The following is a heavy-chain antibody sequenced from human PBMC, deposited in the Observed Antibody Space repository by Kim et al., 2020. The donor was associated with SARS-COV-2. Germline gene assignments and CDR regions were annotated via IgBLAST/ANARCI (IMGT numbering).Heavy chain of an antibody. J-gene: IGHJ5*02. CDR3: AKWENGFS. V-gene: IGHV3-53*01. CDR2: GGGT. Sequence: GGGTAYADSVKGRFTVSGDKSKNTLSLQMDSLRVDDTAVYYCAKWENGFSWGQGTLVSVSS. D-gene: IGHD1-26*01.